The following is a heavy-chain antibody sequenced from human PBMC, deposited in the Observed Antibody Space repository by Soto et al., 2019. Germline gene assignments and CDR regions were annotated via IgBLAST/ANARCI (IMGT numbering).Heavy chain of an antibody. CDR1: GGTFSSYA. Sequence: ASVKVSCKASGGTFSSYAISWVRQAPGQGLEWMGGIIPIFGTANYAQKFQGRVTITADESTSTAYMELSSLRSEDTAVYYCASIVATISGEDTGSWGQGTLVTVSS. J-gene: IGHJ5*02. D-gene: IGHD5-12*01. CDR2: IIPIFGTA. V-gene: IGHV1-69*13. CDR3: ASIVATISGEDTGS.